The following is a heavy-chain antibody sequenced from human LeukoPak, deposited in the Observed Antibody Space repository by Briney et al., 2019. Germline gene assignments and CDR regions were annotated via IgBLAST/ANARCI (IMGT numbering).Heavy chain of an antibody. CDR3: ARWVGYSYGYDYMDV. J-gene: IGHJ6*03. CDR1: GGSISSGSYY. CDR2: IYTSGST. D-gene: IGHD5-18*01. V-gene: IGHV4-61*02. Sequence: PSQTLSLTCTVSGGSISSGSYYWSWIRQPAGKGLEWIGRIYTSGSTNYNPSLKSRVTISVDTSKNQFSLKLSPVTAADTAVYYCARWVGYSYGYDYMDVWGKGTTVTISS.